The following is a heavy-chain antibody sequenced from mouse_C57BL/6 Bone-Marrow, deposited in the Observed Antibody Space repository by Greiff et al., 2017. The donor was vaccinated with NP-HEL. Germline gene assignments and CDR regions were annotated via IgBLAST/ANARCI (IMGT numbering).Heavy chain of an antibody. CDR3: ARPLYAGEYWYFDV. CDR2: IYPGSGST. Sequence: QVQLQQPGAELVKPGASVKMSCKASGYTFTSYWITWVKQRPGQGLEWIGDIYPGSGSTNYNEKFKSKATLTVDKSSSTAYMELSSLTSEDSAVYYCARPLYAGEYWYFDVWGTGTTVTVSA. CDR1: GYTFTSYW. D-gene: IGHD2-13*01. V-gene: IGHV1-55*01. J-gene: IGHJ1*03.